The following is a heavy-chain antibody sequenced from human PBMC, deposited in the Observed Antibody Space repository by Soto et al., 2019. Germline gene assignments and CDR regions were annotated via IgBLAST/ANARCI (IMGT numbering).Heavy chain of an antibody. D-gene: IGHD3-22*01. CDR1: GYAFTSYA. V-gene: IGHV1-3*01. CDR2: INAGNGNT. Sequence: ASVEVSSKAPGYAFTSYAMHSARQAPGQRLEWMGWINAGNGNTKYSQKFQGRVTMTRNTSISTAYMELSSLRSEDTAVYYCARGRGYYDSSGYLIYWGQGTLVTVSS. CDR3: ARGRGYYDSSGYLIY. J-gene: IGHJ4*02.